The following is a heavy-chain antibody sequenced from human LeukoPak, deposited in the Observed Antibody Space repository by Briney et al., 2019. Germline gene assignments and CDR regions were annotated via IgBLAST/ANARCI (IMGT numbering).Heavy chain of an antibody. D-gene: IGHD3-9*01. CDR2: IIPIFGTA. CDR3: AREAEQPYYDILTGYYRSLGRYFDY. J-gene: IGHJ4*02. Sequence: ASVKVSCKASGGTFSSYAISWVRQAPGQGLEWMGGIIPIFGTANYAQKFQGRVTITADESTSTAYMELSSLRSEDTAVYYCAREAEQPYYDILTGYYRSLGRYFDYWGQGTLVTVSS. V-gene: IGHV1-69*13. CDR1: GGTFSSYA.